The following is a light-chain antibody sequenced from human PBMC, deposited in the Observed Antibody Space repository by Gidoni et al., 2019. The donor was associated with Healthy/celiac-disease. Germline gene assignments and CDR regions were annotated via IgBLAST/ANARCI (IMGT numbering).Light chain of an antibody. Sequence: DIVMTQSPDSLAVSLGERATINCKSSQTVLYSSNNKNYLAWYRQKPGQPPKLLISWASTRESGVPDRFSGSGSGTDFTLTISSLQAEDVAVYYCQQYYGTPFTFGPGTKVDIK. J-gene: IGKJ3*01. CDR1: QTVLYSSNNKNY. CDR3: QQYYGTPFT. V-gene: IGKV4-1*01. CDR2: WAS.